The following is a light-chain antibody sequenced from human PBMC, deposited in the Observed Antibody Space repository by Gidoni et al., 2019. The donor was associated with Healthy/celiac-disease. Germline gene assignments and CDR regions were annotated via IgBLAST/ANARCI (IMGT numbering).Light chain of an antibody. CDR1: QSVSSSY. V-gene: IGKV3-20*01. CDR2: GAA. J-gene: IGKJ2*01. CDR3: QQYGSSPRVT. Sequence: VLPQSPGTLSLSPGERATLPCRASQSVSSSYLAWYQQKPGQAPRLLIYGAASRATGIPDRFSGSGSGTDFTLTISRLEPEDFAVYYCQQYGSSPRVTFGQGTKLEIK.